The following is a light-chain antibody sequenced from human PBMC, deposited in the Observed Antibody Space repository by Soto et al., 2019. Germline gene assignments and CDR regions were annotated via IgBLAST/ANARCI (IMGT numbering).Light chain of an antibody. CDR2: NNH. CDR3: EAWDDGLNGPDV. Sequence: QSVLTQPPSASGTPGQRVTISCSGSSSNIGSNPVNWYQQLPGTAPKLVIYNNHDRPSAGADRFSGSRSGTSGSLAISGLQSEDEADYYCEAWDDGLNGPDVFGTGTKLTVL. CDR1: SSNIGSNP. V-gene: IGLV1-44*01. J-gene: IGLJ1*01.